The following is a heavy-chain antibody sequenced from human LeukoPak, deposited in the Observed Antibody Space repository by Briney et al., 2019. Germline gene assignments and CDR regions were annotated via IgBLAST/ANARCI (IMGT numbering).Heavy chain of an antibody. V-gene: IGHV4-34*01. CDR1: GGSFSGYY. CDR2: INHSGST. CDR3: ARSQRYYYDSSGYPFDY. D-gene: IGHD3-22*01. Sequence: SETLSLTSAVYGGSFSGYYWSWIRQPPGKGLEWIGEINHSGSTNYNPSLKSRVTISVDTSKNQFSLKLSSVTAADTAVYYCARSQRYYYDSSGYPFDYWGQGTLVTVSS. J-gene: IGHJ4*02.